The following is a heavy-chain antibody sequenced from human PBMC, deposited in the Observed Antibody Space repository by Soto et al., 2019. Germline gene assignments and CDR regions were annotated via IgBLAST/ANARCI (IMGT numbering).Heavy chain of an antibody. V-gene: IGHV1-18*01. D-gene: IGHD2-21*02. CDR3: ARDRVSYCGGDCPFDP. J-gene: IGHJ5*02. CDR1: GYTFTSYG. CDR2: ISAYNGNT. Sequence: ASVKVSCKASGYTFTSYGISWVRQAPGQGLEWMGWISAYNGNTNYAQKLQGRVTMTTDTSTSTAYMELRSLRSDDTTVYYCARDRVSYCGGDCPFDPWGQGTLVTVSS.